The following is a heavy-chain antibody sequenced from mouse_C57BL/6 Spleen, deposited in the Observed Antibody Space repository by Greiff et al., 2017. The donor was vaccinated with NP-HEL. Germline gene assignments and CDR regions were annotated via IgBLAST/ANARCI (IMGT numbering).Heavy chain of an antibody. V-gene: IGHV1-39*01. CDR1: GYSFTDYN. CDR3: ARSIYYGSSYDYAMDY. D-gene: IGHD1-1*01. CDR2: INPNYGTT. J-gene: IGHJ4*01. Sequence: VQLQQSGPELVKPGASVKISCKASGYSFTDYNMNWVKQSHGKSLEWIGVINPNYGTTSYNQKFKGKATLTVDQSSSTAYMQLNSLTSEYSAVYYCARSIYYGSSYDYAMDYWGQGTSVTVSS.